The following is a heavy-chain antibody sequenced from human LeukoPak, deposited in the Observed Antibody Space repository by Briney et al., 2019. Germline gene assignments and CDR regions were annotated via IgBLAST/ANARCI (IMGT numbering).Heavy chain of an antibody. V-gene: IGHV3-21*01. CDR2: ISSRSSYI. J-gene: IGHJ5*02. CDR1: GFTFSSYS. Sequence: PGGSLRLSCAASGFTFSSYSMNWARQAPGKGLEWVSSISSRSSYIYYADSVKGRFTISRDNAKNSLYLQMNSLRAEDTAVYYCARDYGDYSLFVSWGQGTLVTVSS. D-gene: IGHD4-17*01. CDR3: ARDYGDYSLFVS.